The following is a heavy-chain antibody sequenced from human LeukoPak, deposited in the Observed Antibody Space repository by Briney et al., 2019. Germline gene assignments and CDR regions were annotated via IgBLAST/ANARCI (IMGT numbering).Heavy chain of an antibody. D-gene: IGHD6-6*01. Sequence: GGSLRLSCAASGFTFSSYSMNWVRQAPGKGLEWVSSISSSSSYIYYADSVKGRFTISRDNAKNSLYLQMNSLRAEDTAVYYCARGPYSSSFLFDYWGQGTLVTVSS. V-gene: IGHV3-21*01. J-gene: IGHJ4*02. CDR1: GFTFSSYS. CDR2: ISSSSSYI. CDR3: ARGPYSSSFLFDY.